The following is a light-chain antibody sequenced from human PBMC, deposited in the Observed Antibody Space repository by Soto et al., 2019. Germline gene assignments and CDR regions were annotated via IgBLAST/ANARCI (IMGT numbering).Light chain of an antibody. J-gene: IGKJ5*01. CDR2: GVS. V-gene: IGKV3-20*01. CDR1: QSVCRSY. Sequence: EIVLTQSPGTLSLSPGERATLSCRASQSVCRSYLAWYQQKPGQAPRLLISGVSKRATGIPDRFSGNGSGTDFTLTISRLEPEDFALYICHQYDSSPITFGQGTRLEIK. CDR3: HQYDSSPIT.